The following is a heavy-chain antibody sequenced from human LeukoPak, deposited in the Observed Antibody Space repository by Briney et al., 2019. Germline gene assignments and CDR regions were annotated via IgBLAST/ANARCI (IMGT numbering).Heavy chain of an antibody. CDR3: VRDHNYYFGY. Sequence: GGSLRLSCAASGFTLSSYNMNWVSQAPGKWLEWISYITTSIDIISYADSVKGRFTISRDNAKNSLYLQMDSLRDEDTAVYYCVRDHNYYFGYWGQGILVTVSA. CDR1: GFTLSSYN. J-gene: IGHJ4*02. V-gene: IGHV3-48*02. CDR2: ITTSIDII.